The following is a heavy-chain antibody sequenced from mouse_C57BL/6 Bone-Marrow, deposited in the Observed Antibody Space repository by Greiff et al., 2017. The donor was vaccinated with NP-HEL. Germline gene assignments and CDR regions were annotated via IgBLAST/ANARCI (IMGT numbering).Heavy chain of an antibody. V-gene: IGHV14-4*01. J-gene: IGHJ4*01. CDR2: IDPENGDT. Sequence: VQLKEPGAELVRPGASVKLSCTASGFNIKDDYMHWVKQRPEQGLEWIGWIDPENGDTEYASKFQGKATITADTSSNTAYLQLSSLTSEDTAVYYCTTGGIYYAMDYWGQGTSVTVSS. CDR1: GFNIKDDY. CDR3: TTGGIYYAMDY.